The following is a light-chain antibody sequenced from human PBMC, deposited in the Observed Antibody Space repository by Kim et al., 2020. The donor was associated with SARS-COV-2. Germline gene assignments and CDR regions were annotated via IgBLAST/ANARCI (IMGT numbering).Light chain of an antibody. Sequence: SVSPGQTATITGSGHRLGDKYTSWYQQKPGQSPVVVLYQDKKRPSGIPERFSGSNSGNTATLTISGALAMDEADYYCQAWDYSTAVFGGGTQLTVL. J-gene: IGLJ3*02. V-gene: IGLV3-1*01. CDR3: QAWDYSTAV. CDR1: RLGDKY. CDR2: QDK.